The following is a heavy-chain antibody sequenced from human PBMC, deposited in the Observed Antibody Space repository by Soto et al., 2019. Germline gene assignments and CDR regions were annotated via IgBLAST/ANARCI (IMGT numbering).Heavy chain of an antibody. J-gene: IGHJ3*02. CDR2: MSHSGGT. CDR1: GGSVNSGNYY. V-gene: IGHV4-34*01. D-gene: IGHD1-1*01. CDR3: ARVERGTATTVVDAFDI. Sequence: QVQLQQWGAGLLKPSETLSLTCAVFGGSVNSGNYYWSWIRQPPGKGLEWIGEMSHSGGTHFNPSLRRRVTMSVDTSKNQFSLKMSSVTAADTALYYCARVERGTATTVVDAFDIWGPGTMVTVSS.